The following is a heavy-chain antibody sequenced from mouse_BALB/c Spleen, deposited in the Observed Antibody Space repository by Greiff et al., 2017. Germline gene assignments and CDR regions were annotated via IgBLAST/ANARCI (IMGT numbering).Heavy chain of an antibody. CDR2: IYPSDSYT. CDR1: GYTFTSYW. Sequence: VQLQQPGAELVRPGASVKLSCKASGYTFTSYWINWVKQRPGQGLEWIGNIYPSDSYTNYNQKFKDKATLTVDKSSSTAYMQLSSPTSEDSAVYYCTRAQDAMDYWGQGTSVTVSS. J-gene: IGHJ4*01. CDR3: TRAQDAMDY. V-gene: IGHV1-69*02.